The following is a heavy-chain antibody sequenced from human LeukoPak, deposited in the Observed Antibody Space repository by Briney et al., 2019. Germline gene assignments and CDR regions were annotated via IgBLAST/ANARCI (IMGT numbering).Heavy chain of an antibody. CDR1: GYTLTNYA. CDR3: ARESLVVGATVDY. Sequence: ASVKVSCKASGYTLTNYAISWVRQAPGQGLEWVGWITTYNGNTNYAQKLQGRVTMTTDTSTSTAYMELRSLRSDDTAVYYCARESLVVGATVDYWGQGTLVTVSS. CDR2: ITTYNGNT. J-gene: IGHJ4*02. V-gene: IGHV1-18*01. D-gene: IGHD5-12*01.